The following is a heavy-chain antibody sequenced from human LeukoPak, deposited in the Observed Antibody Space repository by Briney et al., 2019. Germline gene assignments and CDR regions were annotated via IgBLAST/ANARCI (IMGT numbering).Heavy chain of an antibody. Sequence: ASVKVSCQASGYRFSGHYIHWVRQAPGQGLEWVAWINPNSGDTNYAQKFQGRVTVTRDTCISTVYMDLSRLRYDDTAIYYCARAREVTGLTPWGQGTLVTVSS. CDR1: GYRFSGHY. CDR3: ARAREVTGLTP. J-gene: IGHJ5*02. CDR2: INPNSGDT. V-gene: IGHV1-2*02. D-gene: IGHD3-9*01.